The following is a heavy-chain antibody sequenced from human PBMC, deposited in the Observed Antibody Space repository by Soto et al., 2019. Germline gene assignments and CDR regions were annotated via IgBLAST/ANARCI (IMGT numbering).Heavy chain of an antibody. D-gene: IGHD3-10*01. Sequence: QVQLQESGPGLVKPSETLSLTCTVSGGSISSYYWSWIRQPPGKGLEWIGYIYYSGSTNYNPSLKSRVTISVDTSKNQFSLKLSSVTAADTAVYYCARDVRGSGSYRIGFDYWGQGTLVTVSS. CDR2: IYYSGST. J-gene: IGHJ4*02. V-gene: IGHV4-59*01. CDR1: GGSISSYY. CDR3: ARDVRGSGSYRIGFDY.